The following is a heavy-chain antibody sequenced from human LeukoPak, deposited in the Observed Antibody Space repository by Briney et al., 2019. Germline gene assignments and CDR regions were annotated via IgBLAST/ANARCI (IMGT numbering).Heavy chain of an antibody. CDR2: ISYDGSNK. J-gene: IGHJ5*02. Sequence: PGRSLRLSCAASGFTFSSYGMHWVRQAPGKGLEWVAVISYDGSNKYYADSVKGRFTISRDNAKNSLYLQMNSLRAEDTAVYYCARAPRGALVRRFYWFDPWGQGTLVTVSS. V-gene: IGHV3-30*03. D-gene: IGHD6-13*01. CDR3: ARAPRGALVRRFYWFDP. CDR1: GFTFSSYG.